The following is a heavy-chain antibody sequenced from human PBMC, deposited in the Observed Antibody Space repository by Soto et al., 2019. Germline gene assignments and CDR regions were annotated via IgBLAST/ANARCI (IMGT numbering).Heavy chain of an antibody. CDR2: ISSNSDTI. CDR1: GFTIEDYP. J-gene: IGHJ4*02. V-gene: IGHV3-9*01. Sequence: PGGSLRLSCAASGFTIEDYPMHWVRQVPGKGLEWVSGISSNSDTIDYADSVKGRFTISRDNAKNSLFLQMNSLRAEDTAVYYCARPHSSGALFYWGQGTPVTVSS. CDR3: ARPHSSGALFY. D-gene: IGHD6-19*01.